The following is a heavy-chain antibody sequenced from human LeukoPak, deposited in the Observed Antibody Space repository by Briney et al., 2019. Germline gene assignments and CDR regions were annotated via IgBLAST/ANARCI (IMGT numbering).Heavy chain of an antibody. D-gene: IGHD4-23*01. CDR2: ISYDGSNK. Sequence: GESLRLSCAASGFTFSSYGMHWVRQAPGKGLEWVAVISYDGSNKYYADSVKGRFTISRDNSKNTLYLQMNSLRAEDTAVYYCANLLRWEPYWGQGTLVTVSS. J-gene: IGHJ4*02. CDR3: ANLLRWEPY. CDR1: GFTFSSYG. V-gene: IGHV3-30*18.